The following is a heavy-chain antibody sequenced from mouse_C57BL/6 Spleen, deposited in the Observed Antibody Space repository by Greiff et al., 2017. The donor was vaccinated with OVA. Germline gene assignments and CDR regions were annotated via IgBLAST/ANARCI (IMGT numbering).Heavy chain of an antibody. CDR3: ARANYYGSSGYFDV. CDR2: INYDGSST. J-gene: IGHJ1*03. V-gene: IGHV5-16*01. D-gene: IGHD1-1*01. Sequence: EVKLMESEGGLVQPGRSMKLSCTASGFTFSDYYMAWVRQVPEKGLEWVANINYDGSSTYYLDSLKSRFIISRDNAKNILYLQMSSLKSEDTATYYCARANYYGSSGYFDVWGTGTTVTVSS. CDR1: GFTFSDYY.